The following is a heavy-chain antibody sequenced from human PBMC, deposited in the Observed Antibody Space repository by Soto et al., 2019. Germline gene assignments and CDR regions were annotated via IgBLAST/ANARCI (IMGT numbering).Heavy chain of an antibody. Sequence: GESLKISCKGSGYSFTSYWISWVRQMPGKGLEWMGRIDPSDSYTNYSPSFQGHVTISADKSISTAYLQWNSLTASDTATDYWARHQVDNYNYVTAFWGQGPRVTVSS. D-gene: IGHD2-15*01. CDR3: ARHQVDNYNYVTAF. CDR2: IDPSDSYT. J-gene: IGHJ6*02. V-gene: IGHV5-10-1*01. CDR1: GYSFTSYW.